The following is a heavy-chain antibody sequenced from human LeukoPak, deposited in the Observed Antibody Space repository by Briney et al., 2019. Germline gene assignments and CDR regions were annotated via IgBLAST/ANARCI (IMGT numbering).Heavy chain of an antibody. Sequence: ASVKVSCKASGYTFTSYYMHWVRQAPRQGLKCMGGIIPIFGTANYAQKFQGRVTITADKSTSTAYMELSSLRSEDTAVYYCASFRGYCSGGSCYGSPSQAFDIWGQGTMVTVSS. D-gene: IGHD2-15*01. CDR2: IIPIFGTA. J-gene: IGHJ3*02. CDR1: GYTFTSYY. CDR3: ASFRGYCSGGSCYGSPSQAFDI. V-gene: IGHV1-69*06.